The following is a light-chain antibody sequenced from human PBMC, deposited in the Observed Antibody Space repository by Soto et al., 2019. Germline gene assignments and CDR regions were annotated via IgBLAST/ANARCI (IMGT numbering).Light chain of an antibody. CDR1: QSITSK. CDR2: GAS. V-gene: IGKV3-15*01. Sequence: EIGMTQSPATLSVSPGERATLSCRASQSITSKLAWYQQKPAQAPRLLIFGASTRATGIPARFSGSGSGTEFTLSISSLQSEDFAVYYCQQYNNWPPTTFGQGTKVEIK. CDR3: QQYNNWPPTT. J-gene: IGKJ1*01.